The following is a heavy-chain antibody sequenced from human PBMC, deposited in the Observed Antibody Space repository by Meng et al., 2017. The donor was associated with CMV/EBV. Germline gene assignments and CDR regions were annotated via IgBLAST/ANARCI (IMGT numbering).Heavy chain of an antibody. V-gene: IGHV3-43*01. CDR1: GFTSNDYT. CDR3: AKGPGENWFDP. Sequence: RLADAGGFVGQPVGSCGLPCSAFGFTSNDYTIHWFRQAPGKGLEWVSLIRWDGGSTYYADSVKGRFTISRDNSKNSLYLQMNSLRTEDTSLYYCAKGPGENWFDPWGQGTLVTVSS. CDR2: IRWDGGST. D-gene: IGHD3-10*01. J-gene: IGHJ5*02.